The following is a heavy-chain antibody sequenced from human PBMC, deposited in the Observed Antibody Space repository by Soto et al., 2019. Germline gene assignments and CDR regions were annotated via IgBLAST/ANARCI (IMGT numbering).Heavy chain of an antibody. CDR3: ARDQKGYYGSGSYYNAEYGMDV. Sequence: KPSETLSLTCTVSGGSISSGGYYWSWIRQHPGKGLEWIGYIYYSGSTYYNPSLKSRVTISVDTSKNQFSLKLSSVTAADTAVYYCARDQKGYYGSGSYYNAEYGMDVWGQGTTVTVSS. V-gene: IGHV4-31*03. CDR2: IYYSGST. CDR1: GGSISSGGYY. J-gene: IGHJ6*02. D-gene: IGHD3-10*01.